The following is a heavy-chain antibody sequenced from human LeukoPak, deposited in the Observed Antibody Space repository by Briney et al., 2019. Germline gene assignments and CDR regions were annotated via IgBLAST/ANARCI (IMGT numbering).Heavy chain of an antibody. CDR1: GGTVSTYP. V-gene: IGHV1-69*13. J-gene: IGHJ4*02. D-gene: IGHD2-2*01. Sequence: ASVKVSCKGSGGTVSTYPTSWVRQAPGRGLEWMGGIIPIFDTTNYAQKFQDRATITADESTSTVYMELRSLRSEDTAIYYCARGRLGYCRTTSCYTFDHWGQGTLVTVSS. CDR3: ARGRLGYCRTTSCYTFDH. CDR2: IIPIFDTT.